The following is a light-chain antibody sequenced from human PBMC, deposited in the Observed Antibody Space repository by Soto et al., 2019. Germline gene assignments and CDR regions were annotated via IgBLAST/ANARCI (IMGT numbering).Light chain of an antibody. CDR2: GVS. CDR3: ISYTGSSTSYV. J-gene: IGLJ1*01. CDR1: SSDVGSYNY. V-gene: IGLV2-14*01. Sequence: QSALTQPASVSGSPGQSITISCSGTSSDVGSYNYVAWYQQFSGKTPTLIIYGVSSRAPGVSSRFSGSKSGNTASLTISGLQAEDEADYYCISYTGSSTSYVFGTGTKVTVL.